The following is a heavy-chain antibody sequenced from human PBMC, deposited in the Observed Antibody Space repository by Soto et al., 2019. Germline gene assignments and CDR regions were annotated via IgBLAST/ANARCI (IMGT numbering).Heavy chain of an antibody. V-gene: IGHV3-23*01. CDR3: AKGGYCSSTSCYWDYFDY. CDR1: GFTFSSYA. CDR2: ISGSGGST. J-gene: IGHJ4*02. Sequence: GGSLRLSCAASGFTFSSYAMSWVRQAPGKGLEWVSAISGSGGSTYYADSVKGRFTISRDNSKNTLYLQMNSLRAEDTAVYYCAKGGYCSSTSCYWDYFDYWGQGTLVTVSS. D-gene: IGHD2-2*01.